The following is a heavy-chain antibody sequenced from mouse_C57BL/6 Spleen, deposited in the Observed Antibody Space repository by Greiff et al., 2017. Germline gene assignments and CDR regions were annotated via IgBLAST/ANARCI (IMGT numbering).Heavy chain of an antibody. V-gene: IGHV1-81*01. CDR1: GYTFTSYG. D-gene: IGHD1-1*01. J-gene: IGHJ1*03. CDR3: ARPYGSSSRYFDV. Sequence: QVHVKQSGAELARPGASVKLSCKASGYTFTSYGISWVKQRTGQGLEWIGEIYPRSGNTYYNEKFKGKATLTADKSSSTAYMELRSLTSEDSAVYFCARPYGSSSRYFDVWGTGTTVTVSS. CDR2: IYPRSGNT.